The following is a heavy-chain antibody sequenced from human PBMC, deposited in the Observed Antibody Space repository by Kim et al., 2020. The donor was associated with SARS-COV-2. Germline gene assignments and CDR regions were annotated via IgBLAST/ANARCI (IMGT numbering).Heavy chain of an antibody. CDR2: INAGNGNT. CDR3: ARGRLSQISDY. V-gene: IGHV1-3*01. Sequence: ASVKVSCKASGYTFTKYAMHWVRQAPGQRLEWMGWINAGNGNTKYSQKFQGTVTITRDTSASTVYMELSSLRSEDTAVYYCARGRLSQISDYWGQGTLVTVSS. D-gene: IGHD3-10*01. CDR1: GYTFTKYA. J-gene: IGHJ4*02.